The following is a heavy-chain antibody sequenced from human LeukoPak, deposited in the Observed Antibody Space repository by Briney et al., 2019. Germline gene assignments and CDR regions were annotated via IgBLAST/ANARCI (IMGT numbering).Heavy chain of an antibody. V-gene: IGHV3-74*01. CDR2: IYNDGSST. CDR1: RFTFSNYW. Sequence: PGGSLRLSCAASRFTFSNYWMRWVRQAPGKGLVWVSRIYNDGSSTSYADSVKGRFTISRDNAKSTLYLQMNSLRAEDTAVYYCARVRGGSGRSYAADAFDIWGQGTMVTVSS. CDR3: ARVRGGSGRSYAADAFDI. D-gene: IGHD1-26*01. J-gene: IGHJ3*02.